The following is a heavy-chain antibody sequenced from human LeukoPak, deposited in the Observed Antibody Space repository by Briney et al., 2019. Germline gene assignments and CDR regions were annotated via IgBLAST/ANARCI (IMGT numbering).Heavy chain of an antibody. V-gene: IGHV3-7*01. J-gene: IGHJ4*02. CDR3: ARHWAHLDY. Sequence: GGSLRLSCVGSGFTLNTYWMNWVRQAPGKGLEWVANIREDGSEIYYLDSVKGRFTIFRDNAKNSLYLQMNGLRAEDTAVYYCARHWAHLDYWGQGTLVTVSS. CDR2: IREDGSEI. D-gene: IGHD7-27*01. CDR1: GFTLNTYW.